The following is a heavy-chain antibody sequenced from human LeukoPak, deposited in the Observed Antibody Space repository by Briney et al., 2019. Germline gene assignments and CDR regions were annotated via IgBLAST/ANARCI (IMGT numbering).Heavy chain of an antibody. CDR3: ASSGSYRFDY. V-gene: IGHV3-48*02. D-gene: IGHD1-26*01. CDR2: ITASGTAM. CDR1: GFTFSSYS. Sequence: GGSLRLSCAASGFTFSSYSMNWVRQAPGKVLEWVSHITASGTAMFYADSVKGRFTNSRDNAKNSLYLQMNSLRDEDTAVYYCASSGSYRFDYWGQGTLVTVSS. J-gene: IGHJ4*02.